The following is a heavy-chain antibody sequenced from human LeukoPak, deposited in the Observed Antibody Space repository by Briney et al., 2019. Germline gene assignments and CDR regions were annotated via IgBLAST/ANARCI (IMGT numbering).Heavy chain of an antibody. CDR2: INLSGGT. Sequence: SETLSLTCAVYGGSFSFYYWSWIRQPPEKGLEWIGEINLSGGTNYNPSLKSRVTISIDTSKNQFSLKLSSVTAADTAVYYCARGGFYCGDDCYVDYWGQGTLVTVSS. D-gene: IGHD2-21*02. J-gene: IGHJ4*02. CDR3: ARGGFYCGDDCYVDY. CDR1: GGSFSFYY. V-gene: IGHV4-34*01.